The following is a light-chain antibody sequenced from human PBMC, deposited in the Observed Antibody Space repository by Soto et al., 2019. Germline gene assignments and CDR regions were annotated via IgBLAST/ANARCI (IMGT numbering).Light chain of an antibody. J-gene: IGLJ1*01. V-gene: IGLV2-14*01. CDR2: DVS. Sequence: QSALTQPASVSGSPGQSITISCTGTSSDVGGYNYVSWYQQHPGKAPKLMIYDVSNRPSGVSNRFSGSKSGNTASLTISGLQAEDEADYYRRPYTSSSTPYVFGTGTKLTVL. CDR1: SSDVGGYNY. CDR3: RPYTSSSTPYV.